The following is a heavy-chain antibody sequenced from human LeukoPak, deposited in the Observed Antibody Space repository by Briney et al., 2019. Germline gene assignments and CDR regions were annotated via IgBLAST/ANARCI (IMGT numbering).Heavy chain of an antibody. V-gene: IGHV3-23*01. J-gene: IGHJ4*02. Sequence: GGSLRLSCAASGFSFSSHGMSWVRQAPGKGLEWVSGIIGGAGGTYYADSVKGRFTISRDNSKNTLYLQMNSLRAGDTAVYYCARTIEMATISYFDYWGQGTLVTVSS. D-gene: IGHD5-24*01. CDR3: ARTIEMATISYFDY. CDR1: GFSFSSHG. CDR2: IIGGAGGT.